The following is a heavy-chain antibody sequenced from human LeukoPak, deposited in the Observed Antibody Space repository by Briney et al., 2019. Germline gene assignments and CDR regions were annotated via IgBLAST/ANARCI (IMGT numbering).Heavy chain of an antibody. D-gene: IGHD3-9*01. CDR3: AREGILTGYSPNGEWVWFDP. V-gene: IGHV1-2*02. CDR2: INPNSGGT. Sequence: GASVKVSCKASGYTFTGYYMHWVRQAPGQGLEWMGWINPNSGGTNYAQEFQGRVTMTRDTSISTAYMELSRLRSDDTAVYYCAREGILTGYSPNGEWVWFDPWGQGTLVTVSS. CDR1: GYTFTGYY. J-gene: IGHJ5*02.